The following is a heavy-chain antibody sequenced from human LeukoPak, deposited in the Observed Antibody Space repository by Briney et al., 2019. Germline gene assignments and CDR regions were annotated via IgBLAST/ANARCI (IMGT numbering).Heavy chain of an antibody. D-gene: IGHD6-19*01. CDR1: GGSLSGDY. J-gene: IGHJ4*02. CDR3: AKGGQWQTY. V-gene: IGHV4-34*01. CDR2: ISHTGWT. Sequence: PSETLSLTCGVYGGSLSGDYWIWIRQPPGKGLEWIGEISHTGWTHYNPSLKGRVTISLDTSKNQFSLKLTSMAAADTAVYYCAKGGQWQTYWGQGTLVTVSS.